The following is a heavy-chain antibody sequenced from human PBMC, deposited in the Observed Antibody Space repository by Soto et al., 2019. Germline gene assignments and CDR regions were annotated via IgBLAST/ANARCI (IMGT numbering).Heavy chain of an antibody. CDR3: DTRPRYCSGGSCYSGFDY. Sequence: GGSLRLSCAASGLTLSTSSINWVRQAPGKGLKWISYIRRHTSVTAYADSVKGRFTISRDSAKNSLYLQMDSLRVEDTAVYYFDTRPRYCSGGSCYSGFDYWGQGTLVTVSS. D-gene: IGHD2-15*01. J-gene: IGHJ4*02. CDR2: IRRHTSVT. CDR1: GLTLSTSS. V-gene: IGHV3-48*01.